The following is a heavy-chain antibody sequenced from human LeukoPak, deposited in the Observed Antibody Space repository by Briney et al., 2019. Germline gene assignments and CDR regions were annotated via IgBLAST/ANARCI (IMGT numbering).Heavy chain of an antibody. D-gene: IGHD3-9*01. J-gene: IGHJ3*02. CDR1: GGSISSYY. CDR3: ASSRNDILTGYNPYAFDI. Sequence: KSSETLSLTCTVSGGSISSYYWSWIRQPPGKGLEWIGYIYYSGSTNYNPSLKSRVTISVDTSKNQFSLKLSSVTAADTAVYYCASSRNDILTGYNPYAFDIWGQGTIVTVSS. V-gene: IGHV4-59*01. CDR2: IYYSGST.